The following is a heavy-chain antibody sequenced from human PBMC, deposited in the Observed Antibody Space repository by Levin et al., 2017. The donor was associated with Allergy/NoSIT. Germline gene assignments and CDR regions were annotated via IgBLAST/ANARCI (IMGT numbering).Heavy chain of an antibody. Sequence: PGGSLRLSCATSGFTFSSYTMNWVRQAPGKGLEWVSIITDSSGTIYYADSVRGRFTISRDNSKSALYLQMNSLRVEDTAIYYCAISNALRAFDCWGHGTVVTVSS. CDR2: ITDSSGTI. D-gene: IGHD2-8*01. V-gene: IGHV3-23*01. J-gene: IGHJ3*01. CDR3: AISNALRAFDC. CDR1: GFTFSSYT.